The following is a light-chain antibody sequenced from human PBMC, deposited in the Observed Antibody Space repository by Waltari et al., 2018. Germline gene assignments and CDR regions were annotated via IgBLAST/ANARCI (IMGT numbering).Light chain of an antibody. V-gene: IGKV4-1*01. CDR3: QQYFVTPFT. Sequence: DIVMTQSPDSLAVSLGERATINCRSSQNIMYSSNNQNFLAWYQQKPGQPPKLLIYWASTRQSRVPDRFTGSWSGTDFTLTISSLQPEDVATYYCQQYFVTPFTFGPGTKVEVK. CDR1: QNIMYSSNNQNF. CDR2: WAS. J-gene: IGKJ3*01.